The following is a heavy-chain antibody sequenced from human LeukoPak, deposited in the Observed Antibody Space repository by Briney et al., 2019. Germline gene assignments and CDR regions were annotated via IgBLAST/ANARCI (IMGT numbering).Heavy chain of an antibody. CDR3: ARGGRSWLGVPQA. D-gene: IGHD6-13*01. V-gene: IGHV4-34*01. CDR1: GGSFSGYY. J-gene: IGHJ4*02. Sequence: SETLSLTCAVYGGSFSGYYWSWIRQPPGKGLEWIGEINHSGSTNYNPSLKSRVTISVDTSKNQFSLKLSSVTAADTAVYYCARGGRSWLGVPQAWGQGTLVTVSS. CDR2: INHSGST.